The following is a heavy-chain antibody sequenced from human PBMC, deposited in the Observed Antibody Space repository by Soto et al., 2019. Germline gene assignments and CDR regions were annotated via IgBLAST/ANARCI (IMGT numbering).Heavy chain of an antibody. D-gene: IGHD4-17*01. V-gene: IGHV2-26*01. CDR3: VRMNADSYQFYYAMDV. J-gene: IGHJ6*02. CDR2: IFSDNER. CDR1: GFSLSTGRMG. Sequence: GSCPTLVNPTETLTLTCTVSGFSLSTGRMGVSWIRQPPGKALEWLAHIFSDNERSYSTSMQGRLTISKDPSGSQVVLSMTNLDPVDTGTYYCVRMNADSYQFYYAMDVWGQGTTVTVSS.